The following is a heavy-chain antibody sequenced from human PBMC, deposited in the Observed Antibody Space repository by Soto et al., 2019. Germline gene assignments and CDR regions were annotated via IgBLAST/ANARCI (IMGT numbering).Heavy chain of an antibody. V-gene: IGHV1-69*01. CDR2: GSA. J-gene: IGHJ5*02. CDR3: AREGPPDIAWFDP. Sequence: QVQLVQSGAEVKKPGSSVKVSCKASGGTFSIYTISWVRQAPGQGLEWMGGSANSAQKFQGRLTVTADESTSTVYLYLSSLTSEDTAVYYCAREGPPDIAWFDPWGQGTLVSVSS. CDR1: GGTFSIYT. D-gene: IGHD2-15*01.